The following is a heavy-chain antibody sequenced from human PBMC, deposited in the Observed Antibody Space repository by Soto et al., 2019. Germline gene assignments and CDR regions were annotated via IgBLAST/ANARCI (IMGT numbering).Heavy chain of an antibody. J-gene: IGHJ5*02. V-gene: IGHV4-31*03. CDR2: IYYSGST. CDR1: VASISSGGYY. D-gene: IGHD3-22*01. CDR3: ARESKYDTSGYPPWFAP. Sequence: QVQLQESGPGLVKPSQTLSLTCTVSVASISSGGYYWSWIRQHPGEALEWIGYIYYSGSTSYNPSLTSRVNISIDTAKNQFSLKLSSVTDADTAVYYCARESKYDTSGYPPWFAPWGQGTLVTVSS.